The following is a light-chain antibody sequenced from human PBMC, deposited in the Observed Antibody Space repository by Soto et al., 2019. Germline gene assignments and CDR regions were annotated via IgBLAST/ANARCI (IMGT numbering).Light chain of an antibody. J-gene: IGKJ5*01. CDR2: DAS. CDR1: QSVSSY. V-gene: IGKV3-11*01. CDR3: QQGSTWPTT. Sequence: EIVLTQSPGTLSLSPGERATLSCRASQSVSSYLAWYQQKPGQAPRLLIYDASNRATGIPARFSGSGSRTDFTLTISSLEPEDFAVYYCQQGSTWPTTLGQGTRLEIK.